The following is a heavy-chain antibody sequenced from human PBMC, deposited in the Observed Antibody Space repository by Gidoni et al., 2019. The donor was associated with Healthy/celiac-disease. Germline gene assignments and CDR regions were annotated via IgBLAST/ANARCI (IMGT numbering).Heavy chain of an antibody. J-gene: IGHJ4*02. V-gene: IGHV1-58*01. Sequence: QMQLVQSGPEVKKPGTSVKVSCQASGFTFTSSAVQWVRQARGQRLEWIGWIVVGSGNTNYAQKFQERVTITRDMSTSTAYMELSSLRSEDTAVYYCAARDDYGDYYYFDYWGQGTLVTVSS. CDR2: IVVGSGNT. D-gene: IGHD4-17*01. CDR3: AARDDYGDYYYFDY. CDR1: GFTFTSSA.